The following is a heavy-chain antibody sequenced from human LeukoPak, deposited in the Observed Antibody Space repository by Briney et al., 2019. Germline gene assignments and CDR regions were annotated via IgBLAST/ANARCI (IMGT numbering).Heavy chain of an antibody. D-gene: IGHD2-15*01. J-gene: IGHJ4*02. Sequence: PGGSLRLSCAASGFTFSSYWMHWVRQAPGKGLVWVSRINSDGSSTSYADSVKGRFTISRDNAKNTLYLQMNSLRAEDTAVYYCARDRCSGGSCYANDYWGQGTLVTVSS. CDR3: ARDRCSGGSCYANDY. CDR1: GFTFSSYW. CDR2: INSDGSST. V-gene: IGHV3-74*01.